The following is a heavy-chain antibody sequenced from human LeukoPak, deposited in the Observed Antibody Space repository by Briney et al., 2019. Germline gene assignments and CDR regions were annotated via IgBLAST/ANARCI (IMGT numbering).Heavy chain of an antibody. CDR2: IYYSGST. V-gene: IGHV4-59*01. D-gene: IGHD4-23*01. Sequence: SETLSLTCTVSGGSISSYYWSWIRQPPGKGLEWIGYIYYSGSTNYNPSLKNRVTISVDTSKNQFSLKLSSVTAADTAVYYCARETARTHGGLGYYYGMDVWGQGTTVTVSS. J-gene: IGHJ6*02. CDR3: ARETARTHGGLGYYYGMDV. CDR1: GGSISSYY.